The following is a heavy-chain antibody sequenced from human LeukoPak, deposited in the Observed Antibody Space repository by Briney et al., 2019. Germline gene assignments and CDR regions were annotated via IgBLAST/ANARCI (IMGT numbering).Heavy chain of an antibody. V-gene: IGHV3-21*01. CDR3: ARAGLRSVLNWFDP. Sequence: GGSLRLSCAASGFTFSSYAMSWVRQAPGKGLEWVSSISSSSSYIYYADSVKGRFTISRDNAKNSLYLQMNSLRAEDTAVYYCARAGLRSVLNWFDPWGQGTLVTVSS. J-gene: IGHJ5*02. CDR1: GFTFSSYA. D-gene: IGHD5-12*01. CDR2: ISSSSSYI.